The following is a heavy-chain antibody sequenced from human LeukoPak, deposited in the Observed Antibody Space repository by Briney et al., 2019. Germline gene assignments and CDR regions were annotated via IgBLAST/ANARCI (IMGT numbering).Heavy chain of an antibody. Sequence: GGSLRLSCAASGFTFGTYWMTWVRQAPGKGLEWVATIKNDGSEKYYVDSLKGRFTISRDNAKNSLYLQMNNLRAEDTALYHCAKNWGYFDDWGQGTLVTVSS. J-gene: IGHJ4*02. CDR1: GFTFGTYW. CDR2: IKNDGSEK. V-gene: IGHV3-7*01. CDR3: AKNWGYFDD. D-gene: IGHD7-27*01.